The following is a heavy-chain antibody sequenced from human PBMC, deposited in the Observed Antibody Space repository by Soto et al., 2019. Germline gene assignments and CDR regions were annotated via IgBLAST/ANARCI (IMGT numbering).Heavy chain of an antibody. D-gene: IGHD3-22*01. J-gene: IGHJ4*02. Sequence: PSETLSLTCTVSGGSISSYYWSWIRQPPGKGLEWIASIYYSGSTNYNPSLKSRVTISVDTSKNQFSLKLKSVTAADTAVYYCASARYASSGYYYFDYWGQGALVTVSS. CDR2: IYYSGST. CDR1: GGSISSYY. CDR3: ASARYASSGYYYFDY. V-gene: IGHV4-59*01.